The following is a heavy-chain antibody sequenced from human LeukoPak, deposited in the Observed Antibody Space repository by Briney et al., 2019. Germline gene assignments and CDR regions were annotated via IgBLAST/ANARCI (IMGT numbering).Heavy chain of an antibody. CDR3: AGGYYDFWSGSPPVDY. V-gene: IGHV4-31*03. D-gene: IGHD3-3*01. J-gene: IGHJ4*02. CDR2: IYYSGST. Sequence: SETLSLTCTVSGGSISSGGYYWSWIRQHPGKGLEWIGYIYYSGSTYYNPSLKSRVTISVDTSKNQFSLKLSSVTAADTAVYYCAGGYYDFWSGSPPVDYWGQGTLVTVSS. CDR1: GGSISSGGYY.